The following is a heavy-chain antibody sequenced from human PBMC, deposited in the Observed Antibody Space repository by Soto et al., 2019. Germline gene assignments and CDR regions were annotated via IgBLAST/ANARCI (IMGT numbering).Heavy chain of an antibody. V-gene: IGHV3-23*01. CDR1: GFTFSSYA. CDR3: AEAQPGSYSDY. CDR2: ISVSGGST. Sequence: GGSLRRSCAASGFTFSSYATIWVRQAPGKGLEWVSAISVSGGSTYYADSVKGRFTISRDNSKNTVYLQMNSLGAEDTAVYYCAEAQPGSYSDYWGQGTLVTVSS. J-gene: IGHJ4*02. D-gene: IGHD1-26*01.